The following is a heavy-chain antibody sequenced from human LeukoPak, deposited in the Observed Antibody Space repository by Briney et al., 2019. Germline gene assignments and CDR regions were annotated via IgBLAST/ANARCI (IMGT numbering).Heavy chain of an antibody. Sequence: GTSLRLSCAASGFTFSNDGMHWVRQAPGKGLEWVTLISYDGSNKYYADSVKGRFTISRDNSKNTLYLQMNSLRVEDTAVYYCARDHNYAFDNWGQGTLVTVSS. CDR2: ISYDGSNK. CDR1: GFTFSNDG. D-gene: IGHD1-1*01. CDR3: ARDHNYAFDN. J-gene: IGHJ4*02. V-gene: IGHV3-30*03.